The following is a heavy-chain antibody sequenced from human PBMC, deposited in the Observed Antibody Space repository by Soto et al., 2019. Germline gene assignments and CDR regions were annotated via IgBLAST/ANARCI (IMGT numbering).Heavy chain of an antibody. Sequence: AWGSLRLSCGASGFSFGTYWMNWVRQAPGKGLEWVANINRDESEMNYVDSVKGRFTISRDNAKNSLYLQMNSLRAEDTALYYCAGDQQYFDRGNHYRLFDYWGQGTLVTVSS. J-gene: IGHJ4*02. V-gene: IGHV3-7*04. D-gene: IGHD3-9*01. CDR2: INRDESEM. CDR3: AGDQQYFDRGNHYRLFDY. CDR1: GFSFGTYW.